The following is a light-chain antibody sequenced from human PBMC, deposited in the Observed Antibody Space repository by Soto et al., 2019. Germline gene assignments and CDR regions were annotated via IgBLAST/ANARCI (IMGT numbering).Light chain of an antibody. CDR3: CSYAGSFYV. CDR1: SSDVGGYNY. J-gene: IGLJ1*01. CDR2: DVS. Sequence: LTQPRSVSGSPGQSVTISCTGTSSDVGGYNYVSWYQQHPGRAPKLMIYDVSKRPSGVPDRFSGSKSGNTASLTISGLQAEDEADYYCCSYAGSFYVFGTGTKVTVL. V-gene: IGLV2-11*01.